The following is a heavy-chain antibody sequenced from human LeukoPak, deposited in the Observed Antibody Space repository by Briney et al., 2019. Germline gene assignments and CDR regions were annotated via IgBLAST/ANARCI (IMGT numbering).Heavy chain of an antibody. Sequence: SETLSLTCTVSSGSISSSSYYWSWIRQPAGKGLEWIGRISTIGSTNYNPSLNSRVTISIDTSKNQFSLKLSSVTAADTAVYYCARDGCGGSCFHYYYYMDVWGKGTTVTISS. J-gene: IGHJ6*03. CDR2: ISTIGST. CDR3: ARDGCGGSCFHYYYYMDV. V-gene: IGHV4-61*02. CDR1: SGSISSSSYY. D-gene: IGHD2-15*01.